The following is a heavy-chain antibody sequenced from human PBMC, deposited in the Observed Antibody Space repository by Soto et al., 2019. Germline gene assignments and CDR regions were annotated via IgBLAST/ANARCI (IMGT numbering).Heavy chain of an antibody. J-gene: IGHJ6*03. D-gene: IGHD2-15*01. CDR1: GYIFSNYD. V-gene: IGHV1-8*01. CDR3: ARGGFLGLCSGGACYPNYNHYFMDV. CDR2: TNPNSGNT. Sequence: ASVKVSCKASGYIFSNYDIIWVRQATGQGLEWMGWTNPNSGNTGYAQKFQGRVTMTRDTSTSTAYMELSSLRSEDTAVYYCARGGFLGLCSGGACYPNYNHYFMDVWGKGTTVTVSS.